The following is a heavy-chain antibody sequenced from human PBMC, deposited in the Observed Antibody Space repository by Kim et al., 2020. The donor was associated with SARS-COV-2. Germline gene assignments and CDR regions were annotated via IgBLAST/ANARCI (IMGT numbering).Heavy chain of an antibody. CDR2: IIPIFGTA. Sequence: SVKVSCKASGGTFSSYAISWVRQAPGQGLEWMGGIIPIFGTANYAQKFHGRVTITADESTSTAYMELSSLRSEDTAVYYCARAYSSSQMGFDPWGQGTLVTVSS. CDR1: GGTFSSYA. V-gene: IGHV1-69*13. J-gene: IGHJ5*02. CDR3: ARAYSSSQMGFDP. D-gene: IGHD6-13*01.